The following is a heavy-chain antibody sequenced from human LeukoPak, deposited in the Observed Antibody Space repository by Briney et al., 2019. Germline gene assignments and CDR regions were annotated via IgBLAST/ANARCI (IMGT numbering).Heavy chain of an antibody. CDR3: ARDDGWSPPYYYYGMDV. D-gene: IGHD6-19*01. V-gene: IGHV4-34*01. J-gene: IGHJ6*02. CDR2: INHSGGT. Sequence: SETLSLTCAVSGGSFSGFRWHWIRQPPGKGPEWIGEINHSGGTTYNPSLKSRVTISVDTSKIQFSLNLTSVTAADTAVYYCARDDGWSPPYYYYGMDVWGQGTTVTVSS. CDR1: GGSFSGFR.